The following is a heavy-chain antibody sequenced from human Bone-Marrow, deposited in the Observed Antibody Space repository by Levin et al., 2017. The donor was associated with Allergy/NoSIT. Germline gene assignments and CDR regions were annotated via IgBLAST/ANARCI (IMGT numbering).Heavy chain of an antibody. Sequence: GSLRLSCSVSGGSITSTTYYWGWIRRPPGKGLEWIGSIYYSGDTYYTPSLKSRVAISVDTSKNQFTLKLRSGTAADTAVYYCARRYTTRVDYWGQGSLVTVSS. V-gene: IGHV4-39*01. CDR1: GGSITSTTYY. J-gene: IGHJ4*02. D-gene: IGHD1-14*01. CDR3: ARRYTTRVDY. CDR2: IYYSGDT.